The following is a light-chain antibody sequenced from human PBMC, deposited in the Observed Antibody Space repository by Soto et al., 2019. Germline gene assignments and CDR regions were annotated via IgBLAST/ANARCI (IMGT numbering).Light chain of an antibody. V-gene: IGLV1-51*01. CDR3: GTWDSSLSAGGV. CDR1: SSNIGNNY. J-gene: IGLJ2*01. Sequence: SVLTQPPSVSAAPGQKVTISCSGSSSNIGNNYVSWYQQLPGTAPKLLIYDNNKRPSGIPDRFSGSKSGTSATLGITGLQTGDEADYYCGTWDSSLSAGGVFGGGTQLTVL. CDR2: DNN.